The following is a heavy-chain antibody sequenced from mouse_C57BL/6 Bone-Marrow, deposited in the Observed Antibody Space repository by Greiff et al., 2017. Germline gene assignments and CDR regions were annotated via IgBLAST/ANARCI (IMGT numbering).Heavy chain of an antibody. CDR2: IYPGDGDT. CDR3: ARDGFITSFDY. Sequence: VQRVESGAELVKPGASVKISCKASGYAFSSYWMNWVKQRPGKGLEWIGQIYPGDGDTNYNGKFKGKATLTADKSSSTAYMQLSSLTSEDSAVYFCARDGFITSFDYWGQGTTLTVSS. J-gene: IGHJ2*01. CDR1: GYAFSSYW. V-gene: IGHV1-80*01. D-gene: IGHD1-1*01.